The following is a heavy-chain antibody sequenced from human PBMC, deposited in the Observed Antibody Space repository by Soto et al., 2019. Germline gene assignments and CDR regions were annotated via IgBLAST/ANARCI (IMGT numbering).Heavy chain of an antibody. CDR2: SSSGSNTI. CDR3: ARDQPGYSYGYGLGY. Sequence: PGGSLRLSCAASGFTFNSYNMNWVRQAPGRGLEWVSYSSSGSNTIYYADSVKGRFTVSRDSAQNSLYLQMNSLRAEDTAVYYCARDQPGYSYGYGLGYWGQGTLVTVSS. J-gene: IGHJ4*02. D-gene: IGHD5-18*01. V-gene: IGHV3-48*01. CDR1: GFTFNSYN.